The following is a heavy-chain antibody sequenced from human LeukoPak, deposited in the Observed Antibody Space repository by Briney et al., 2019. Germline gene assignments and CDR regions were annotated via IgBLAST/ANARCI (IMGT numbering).Heavy chain of an antibody. V-gene: IGHV4-59*02. J-gene: IGHJ4*02. Sequence: SETLSLTCTVSGDSVSNYYWSRIRQTPGKRLEWIGCIYYSESATYNPSLKSRVTISLDTSKNQFFLKLSSVTAADTAVYYCARKRSFDLWGQGTLVTVSS. D-gene: IGHD3-9*01. CDR3: ARKRSFDL. CDR2: IYYSESA. CDR1: GDSVSNYY.